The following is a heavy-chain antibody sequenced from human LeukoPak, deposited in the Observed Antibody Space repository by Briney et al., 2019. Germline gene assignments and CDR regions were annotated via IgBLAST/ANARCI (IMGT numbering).Heavy chain of an antibody. CDR3: VSELYFSDSSGL. CDR2: ITRSSSSI. CDR1: GFSFSTYS. D-gene: IGHD3-22*01. Sequence: PGGSLRLSCAASGFSFSTYSMSWVRQAPGKGLEWVSAITRSSSSIYYADSVKGRFTISRDNAKKSVYLRMNSLRAEDTAVYYCVSELYFSDSSGLWGPGTMVTVSS. V-gene: IGHV3-21*03. J-gene: IGHJ3*01.